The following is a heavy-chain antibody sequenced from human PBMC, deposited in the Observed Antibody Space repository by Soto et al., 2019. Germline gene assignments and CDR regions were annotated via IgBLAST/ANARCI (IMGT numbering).Heavy chain of an antibody. Sequence: SVKVSCKASGGTFSSYAISWVRQTPGQGLEWMGGVVPHSGVATYAPRFQGRLTITADESSTSAYMDLSSLTSEDTAVYYCARHPGQWLHYFDYWGQGTLVTVSS. D-gene: IGHD6-19*01. CDR2: VVPHSGVA. CDR1: GGTFSSYA. V-gene: IGHV1-69*13. CDR3: ARHPGQWLHYFDY. J-gene: IGHJ4*01.